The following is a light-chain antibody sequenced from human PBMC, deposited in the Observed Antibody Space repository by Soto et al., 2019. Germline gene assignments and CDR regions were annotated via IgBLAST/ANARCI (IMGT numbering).Light chain of an antibody. Sequence: DIRMTQSPPSLSASVGDKVTITCRASQDIYNFVAWYKQKPGEVPKLLIYDASTLRSGASSRFSGSGSGTIFTPAINSLQPEDVGSYFCQKYYTVPLTFGQGTKVEV. CDR1: QDIYNF. V-gene: IGKV1-27*01. CDR3: QKYYTVPLT. CDR2: DAS. J-gene: IGKJ1*01.